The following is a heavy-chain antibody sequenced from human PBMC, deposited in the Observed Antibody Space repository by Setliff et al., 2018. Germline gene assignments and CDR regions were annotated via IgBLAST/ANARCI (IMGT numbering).Heavy chain of an antibody. V-gene: IGHV1-69*13. Sequence: SVKVSCKASGGSFTSNSITWVRKAPGQGLEWLGEIIPMFETPNYAHRFQGRVTITADESTTTAYMELSSLRSDDTAVYYCATEGPGYSSWEYWGQGTLVTVSS. J-gene: IGHJ4*02. CDR3: ATEGPGYSSWEY. CDR1: GGSFTSNS. D-gene: IGHD4-4*01. CDR2: IIPMFETP.